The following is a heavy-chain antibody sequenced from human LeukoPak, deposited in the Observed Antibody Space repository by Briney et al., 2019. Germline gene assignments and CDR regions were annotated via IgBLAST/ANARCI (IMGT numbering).Heavy chain of an antibody. J-gene: IGHJ3*02. CDR3: ARGMIVVVAHAFDI. Sequence: PSETLSLTCTVSGGSISSSSYYWGWIRQPPGKGLEWIGSIYYSGSTYYNPSLKSRVTISVDTSKNQFSLKLSSVTAADTAVYYCARGMIVVVAHAFDIWGQGTMVTVSS. V-gene: IGHV4-39*01. D-gene: IGHD3-22*01. CDR2: IYYSGST. CDR1: GGSISSSSYY.